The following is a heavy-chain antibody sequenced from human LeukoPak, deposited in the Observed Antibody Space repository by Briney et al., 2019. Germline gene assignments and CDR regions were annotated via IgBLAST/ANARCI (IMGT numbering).Heavy chain of an antibody. J-gene: IGHJ3*02. D-gene: IGHD1-26*01. CDR1: GGSISSYY. CDR3: ARYIVSYPHDAFDI. V-gene: IGHV4-59*01. Sequence: PSETLSLTCTVSGGSISSYYWSWIRQPPGKGLEWIWYIYYSGSTSYNPSLKSRVTISVDTSKKQFSLKLSSVTAADTAFYYCARYIVSYPHDAFDIWGQGTMVTVSS. CDR2: IYYSGST.